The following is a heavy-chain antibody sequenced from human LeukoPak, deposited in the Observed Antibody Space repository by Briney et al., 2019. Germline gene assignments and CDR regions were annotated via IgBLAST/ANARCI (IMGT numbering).Heavy chain of an antibody. V-gene: IGHV3-30*18. D-gene: IGHD3-3*01. CDR2: ISYDGSNK. CDR1: GFTFSSYG. Sequence: GGSLRLSCAASGFTFSSYGMHWVRQAPGKGLEWVAVISYDGSNKYYADSVKGRFTISRDNSKNTLYLQMNSLRAEDTAVYYCAKDRVVYDSWSGDKVYTGMDVWGQGTTVTVSS. J-gene: IGHJ6*02. CDR3: AKDRVVYDSWSGDKVYTGMDV.